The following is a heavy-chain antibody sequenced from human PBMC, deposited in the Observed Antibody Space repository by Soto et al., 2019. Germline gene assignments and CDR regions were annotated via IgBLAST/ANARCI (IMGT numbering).Heavy chain of an antibody. J-gene: IGHJ4*02. CDR3: ARGLGLYYFDY. V-gene: IGHV1-3*01. CDR1: GYTFTSYA. D-gene: IGHD1-26*01. CDR2: INAGNGNT. Sequence: VASVKVSCKASGYTFTSYAMHWVRQAPGQRLEWMGWINAGNGNTKYSQKFQGRVTITRDTSASTAYMELSSLRSEDTAVYYCARGLGLYYFDYWGQGTLVTVSS.